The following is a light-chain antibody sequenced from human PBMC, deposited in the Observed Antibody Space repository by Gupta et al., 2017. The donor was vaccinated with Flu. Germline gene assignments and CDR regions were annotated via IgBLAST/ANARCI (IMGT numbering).Light chain of an antibody. CDR3: MQALQILFT. CDR2: LGS. J-gene: IGKJ3*01. CDR1: QGLLQSKGYND. V-gene: IGKV2-28*01. Sequence: ISWTARQGLLQSKGYNDVDWVLQKPGPSPKLLIQLGSRRASGVPDRVSGSGSGTEFTLKISRVEAEDVGVYYCMQALQILFTFGPGTKVDIK.